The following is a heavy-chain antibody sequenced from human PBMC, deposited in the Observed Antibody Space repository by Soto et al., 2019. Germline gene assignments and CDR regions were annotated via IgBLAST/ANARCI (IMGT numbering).Heavy chain of an antibody. CDR1: GVSFSDYY. V-gene: IGHV4-34*02. J-gene: IGHJ6*02. CDR2: INQSGST. Sequence: QVQLQQWGAGLLKPSETLSLTCTVYGVSFSDYYWSWIRQPPGKGLEWIGEINQSGSTNYNPSLKSRVSISVDTSKNQFALKVSSVTAADTAVYYCARRNYYYALDVWGQGTTVTVSS. CDR3: ARRNYYYALDV.